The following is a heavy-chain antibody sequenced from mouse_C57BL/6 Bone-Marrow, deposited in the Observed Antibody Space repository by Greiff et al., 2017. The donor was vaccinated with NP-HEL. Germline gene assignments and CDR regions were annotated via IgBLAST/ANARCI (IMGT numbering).Heavy chain of an antibody. J-gene: IGHJ3*01. Sequence: QVQLQQPGAELVMPGASVKLSCKASGYTFTSYWMHWVKQRPGQGLEWIGEIDPSDSYTNYNQKFKGKSTLTVDKSSSTAYMQLSSLTSEDSAVYYCAREDYCGSFAYWGQGTLVTVSA. CDR3: AREDYCGSFAY. D-gene: IGHD1-1*01. CDR1: GYTFTSYW. V-gene: IGHV1-69*01. CDR2: IDPSDSYT.